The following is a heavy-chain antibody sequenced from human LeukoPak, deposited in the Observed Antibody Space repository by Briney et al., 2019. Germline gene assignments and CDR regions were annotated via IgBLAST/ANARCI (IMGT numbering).Heavy chain of an antibody. J-gene: IGHJ6*03. D-gene: IGHD6-19*01. Sequence: GASVKVSCKASGYTFTSYGISWVRQAPGQELEWMGWISAYNGNTNYAQKLQGRVTMTTDTSTSTAYMELRSLRSDDTAVYYCAIEHYSSGWYGAYYYYMDVWGKGATVTVSS. V-gene: IGHV1-18*01. CDR2: ISAYNGNT. CDR1: GYTFTSYG. CDR3: AIEHYSSGWYGAYYYYMDV.